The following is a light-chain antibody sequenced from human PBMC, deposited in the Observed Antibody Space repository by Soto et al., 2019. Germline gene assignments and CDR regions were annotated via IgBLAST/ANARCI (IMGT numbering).Light chain of an antibody. CDR2: EVS. V-gene: IGLV2-8*01. CDR3: SSYAGSNTFV. CDR1: SSDVGGYNY. Sequence: QSALTQPPSASGSPGQAVTSSCNGTSSDVGGYNYVSWYQQHPGKDPKLMIHEVSKRPSGVPDRFAGSKSGNTVSLTVSGLQAEEEADYYCSSYAGSNTFVFGGGTKLTVL. J-gene: IGLJ2*01.